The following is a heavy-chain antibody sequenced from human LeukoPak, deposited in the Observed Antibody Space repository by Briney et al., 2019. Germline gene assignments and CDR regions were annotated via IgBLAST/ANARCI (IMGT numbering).Heavy chain of an antibody. J-gene: IGHJ4*02. Sequence: GGSLRPSCAASGFTFSSYEMNWVRQAPGKGLEWVSYISSSGSTIYYADSVKGRFTISRDNAKNSLYLQMNSLRAEDTAVYYCARASTYGDPTYYFDYWGQGTLVTVSS. D-gene: IGHD4-17*01. CDR2: ISSSGSTI. CDR1: GFTFSSYE. CDR3: ARASTYGDPTYYFDY. V-gene: IGHV3-48*03.